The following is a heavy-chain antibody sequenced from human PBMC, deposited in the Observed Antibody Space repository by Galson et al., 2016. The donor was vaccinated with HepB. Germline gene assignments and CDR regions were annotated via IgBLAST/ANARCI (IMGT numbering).Heavy chain of an antibody. CDR2: TFYRSNWQN. CDR1: GDSGASNSDG. CDR3: ARSYLLGRGFGW. D-gene: IGHD7-27*01. J-gene: IGHJ1*01. V-gene: IGHV6-1*01. Sequence: AISGDSGASNSDGWNWSRQSRERGLEWLGRTFYRSNWQNDYAESVKSRITINPDTSTNQFSLQLNSVTPEDPAVYYCARSYLLGRGFGWWGQGTLVTVSS.